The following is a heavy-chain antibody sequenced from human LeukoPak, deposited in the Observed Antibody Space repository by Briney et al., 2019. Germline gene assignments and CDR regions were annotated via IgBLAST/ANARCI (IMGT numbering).Heavy chain of an antibody. D-gene: IGHD5-12*01. CDR3: ASHSATEDYFDY. Sequence: SETLSLTCTVSGGSISSGDYYWSWIRQPPGKGLEWIGYIYYSGSTNYNPSLKSRVTISVDTSKNQFSLKLSSVTAADTAVYYCASHSATEDYFDYWGQGTLVTVSS. CDR2: IYYSGST. V-gene: IGHV4-61*08. J-gene: IGHJ4*02. CDR1: GGSISSGDYY.